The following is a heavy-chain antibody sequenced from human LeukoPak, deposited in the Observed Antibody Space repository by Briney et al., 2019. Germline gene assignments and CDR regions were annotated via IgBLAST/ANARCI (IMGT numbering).Heavy chain of an antibody. CDR2: IYYSGST. V-gene: IGHV4-61*01. D-gene: IGHD6-19*01. Sequence: PSETLSLTCTVSGGSISSSSYYWSWIRQPPGKGLEWIGYIYYSGSTNYNPSLKSRVTISLDTSKNQFSLKLSSVTAADTAVYYCARAYLNIAVAGDYYYMDVWGKGTTVTVSS. CDR3: ARAYLNIAVAGDYYYMDV. CDR1: GGSISSSSYY. J-gene: IGHJ6*03.